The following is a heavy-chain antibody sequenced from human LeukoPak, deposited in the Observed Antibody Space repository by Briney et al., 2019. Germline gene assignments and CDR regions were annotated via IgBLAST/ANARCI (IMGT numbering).Heavy chain of an antibody. CDR1: GFTFSSYS. J-gene: IGHJ4*02. CDR2: ISSSSSYI. V-gene: IGHV3-21*01. Sequence: GGSLRLSCAASGFTFSSYSMNWVRQAPGKGLEWVSSISSSSSYIYYADSVKGRFTISRDNAKNSLYLQVNSLRAEDTAVYYCARVSPPFSFDYWGQGTLVTVSS. CDR3: ARVSPPFSFDY.